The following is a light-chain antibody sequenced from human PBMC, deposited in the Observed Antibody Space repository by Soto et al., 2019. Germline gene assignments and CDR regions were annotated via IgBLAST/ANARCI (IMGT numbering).Light chain of an antibody. V-gene: IGLV4-60*02. CDR1: SGHSSYI. Sequence: QSVLTQSSSASASLGSSVTLTCTLSSGHSSYIIAWHQQQPGKAPRYLMKLEGSGSYNKGSGVPDRFSGSSSGADRYLTVSNLQFEDEADYYCETWDSSLGVFGGGTKLTVL. CDR2: LEGSGSY. J-gene: IGLJ3*02. CDR3: ETWDSSLGV.